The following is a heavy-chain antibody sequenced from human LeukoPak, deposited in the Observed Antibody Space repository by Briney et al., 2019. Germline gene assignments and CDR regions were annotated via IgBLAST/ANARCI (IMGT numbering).Heavy chain of an antibody. CDR2: INNGDSYI. D-gene: IGHD6-19*01. CDR3: ARAGGDSSGWYVYWYFDL. CDR1: GFTFSSYS. V-gene: IGHV3-21*01. J-gene: IGHJ2*01. Sequence: KTGGSLRLSCAASGFTFSSYSMTWVRQAPGKGLEWVSSINNGDSYIYYADSVKGRFTISRDNAKNSLYLQMNSLRADDTAVYYCARAGGDSSGWYVYWYFDLWGRGALVTVSS.